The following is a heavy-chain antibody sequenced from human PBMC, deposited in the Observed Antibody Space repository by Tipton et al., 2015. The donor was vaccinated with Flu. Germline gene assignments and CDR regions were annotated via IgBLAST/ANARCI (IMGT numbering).Heavy chain of an antibody. D-gene: IGHD3-10*01. V-gene: IGHV1-2*02. CDR2: INPNSGGT. Sequence: QLVQSGAEVKKPGASVKVSCKASGYTFTGYYMHWVRQAPGQGLEWMGWINPNSGGTNYAQKFQGRVTMTRDTSISTAYMELSRLRSDDTAVYYCAGDRGITMVRGVMNYWGQGTLVTVSS. J-gene: IGHJ4*02. CDR1: GYTFTGYY. CDR3: AGDRGITMVRGVMNY.